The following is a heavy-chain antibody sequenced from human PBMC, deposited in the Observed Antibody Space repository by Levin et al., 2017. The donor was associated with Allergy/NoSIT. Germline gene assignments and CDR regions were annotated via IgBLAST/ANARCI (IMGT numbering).Heavy chain of an antibody. J-gene: IGHJ4*02. CDR1: GYTLTDYY. CDR3: ARGGWTYRGNFDY. Sequence: ASVKVSCKASGYTLTDYYMHWVRQAPGQGLEWMGWINPKSGGTNYGQMFQGRVTMTRDTSISTAYMELKRLKSDDTAVYFCARGGWTYRGNFDYWGQGTLVSVSS. D-gene: IGHD3-10*01. V-gene: IGHV1-2*02. CDR2: INPKSGGT.